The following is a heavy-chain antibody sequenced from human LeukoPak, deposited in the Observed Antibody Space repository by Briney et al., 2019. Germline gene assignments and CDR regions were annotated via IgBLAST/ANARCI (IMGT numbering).Heavy chain of an antibody. D-gene: IGHD6-19*01. CDR3: ARGRTDAAVAGNFDY. CDR2: IYYSGGA. CDR1: GAPIISYY. J-gene: IGHJ4*02. Sequence: SETLSLTCTDSGAPIISYYWSWIRQPPGKGLEWIGYIYYSGGANYNPSLKGRATVSLDTSKNQFFLNLASVAAADSAVYYCARGRTDAAVAGNFDYWGQGTLVTVSS. V-gene: IGHV4-59*01.